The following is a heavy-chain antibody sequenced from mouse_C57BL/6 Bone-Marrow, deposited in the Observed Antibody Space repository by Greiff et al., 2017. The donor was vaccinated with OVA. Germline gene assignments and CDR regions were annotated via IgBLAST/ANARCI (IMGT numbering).Heavy chain of an antibody. CDR2: IDPNSGGT. CDR3: ARTYYSNYSYAMDY. CDR1: GYTFTSYW. Sequence: QVQLQQPGADLVKPGASVKLSCKASGYTFTSYWMHWVKQRPGRGLEWIGRIDPNSGGTKYNEKFKSTATLTVDNTSSTAYMQLSRLTYEAPAVYDCARTYYSNYSYAMDYWGQGTSVTVSS. V-gene: IGHV1-72*01. J-gene: IGHJ4*01. D-gene: IGHD2-5*01.